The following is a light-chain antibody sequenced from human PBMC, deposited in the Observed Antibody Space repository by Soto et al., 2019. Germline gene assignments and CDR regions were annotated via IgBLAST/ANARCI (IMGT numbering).Light chain of an antibody. CDR2: GAT. J-gene: IGKJ1*01. CDR3: QQYSSVWT. Sequence: EIVLTQSPGTLSLSPGERATLSCRASQSFSSNYLAWYQQKPGQAPRILIYGATTSATGIPDRFSGSESGKDFTLTISRLEPEDSEVYYCQQYSSVWTFGQGTKVEIK. V-gene: IGKV3-20*01. CDR1: QSFSSNY.